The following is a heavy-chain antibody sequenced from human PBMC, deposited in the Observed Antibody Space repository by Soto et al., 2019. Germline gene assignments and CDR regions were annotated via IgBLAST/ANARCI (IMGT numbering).Heavy chain of an antibody. CDR1: GFTFSSNS. J-gene: IGHJ4*02. Sequence: EVQLVESGGGLVKPGGSLRLSCAASGFTFSSNSMTWVRQAPGKGLEWVSSISSGSTYIYYGDSLKGRFTISRDNAKSSLYLQMNSLRVEDTAVYYCARGVGVAAVAGSDYWGQGTLVTVSS. D-gene: IGHD6-19*01. CDR2: ISSGSTYI. V-gene: IGHV3-21*06. CDR3: ARGVGVAAVAGSDY.